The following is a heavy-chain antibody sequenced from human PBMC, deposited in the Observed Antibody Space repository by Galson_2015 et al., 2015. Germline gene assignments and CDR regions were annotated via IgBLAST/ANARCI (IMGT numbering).Heavy chain of an antibody. CDR2: ISSSSSYT. Sequence: SLRLSCAASGFTFSDYYMSWLRQAPGKGLEWVSYISSSSSYTNYADSVKGRFTISRDNAKNSLYLQMNSLRAEDTAVYYCAREKRYCSSTSCYRELRYYYYYGMDVWGQGTTVTVSS. CDR1: GFTFSDYY. J-gene: IGHJ6*02. CDR3: AREKRYCSSTSCYRELRYYYYYGMDV. D-gene: IGHD2-2*01. V-gene: IGHV3-11*06.